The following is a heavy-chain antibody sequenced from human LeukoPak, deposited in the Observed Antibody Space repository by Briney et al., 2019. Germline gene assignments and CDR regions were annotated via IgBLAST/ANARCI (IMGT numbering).Heavy chain of an antibody. CDR3: ARERSSGWNDC. V-gene: IGHV3-7*01. CDR1: GFTFSNYW. D-gene: IGHD6-19*01. Sequence: GGSLRLSCAASGFTFSNYWVTWVRQAPGKGLEWVANIKQDGSEKHYGDSVKGRFTISRDNAKNSLYLEMNSLRAEDTAVYYCARERSSGWNDCWGQGTLVTVSS. J-gene: IGHJ4*02. CDR2: IKQDGSEK.